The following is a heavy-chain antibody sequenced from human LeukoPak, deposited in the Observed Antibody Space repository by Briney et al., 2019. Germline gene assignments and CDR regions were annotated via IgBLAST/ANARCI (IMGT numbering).Heavy chain of an antibody. V-gene: IGHV4-4*02. D-gene: IGHD2-15*01. CDR1: GGSISSSDW. CDR2: VYHSGST. CDR3: ARIHRYCSGGACYVLDN. J-gene: IGHJ4*02. Sequence: SGTLSLTCAVSGGSISSSDWWSWVRQPPGKGLEWIGEVYHSGSTKHNPSLMSRVTMSVDKSKNQFSLRLSSVTAADTAVYYCARIHRYCSGGACYVLDNWGQGTLVAVSS.